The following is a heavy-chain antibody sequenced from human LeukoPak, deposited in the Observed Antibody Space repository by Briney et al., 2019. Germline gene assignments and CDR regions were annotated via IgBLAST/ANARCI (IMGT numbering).Heavy chain of an antibody. CDR1: GYTFTGYY. J-gene: IGHJ3*02. CDR2: INPNSGGT. D-gene: IGHD2-8*01. CDR3: AREGCTNGVCYSIDAFDI. V-gene: IGHV1-2*02. Sequence: ASVKVSCKASGYTFTGYYMHWVRQAPGQGLEWMGWINPNSGGTNYAQKFQGRVTMTRDTSISTAYMELSRLRSDDTAVYYCAREGCTNGVCYSIDAFDIWGQGTMVTVSS.